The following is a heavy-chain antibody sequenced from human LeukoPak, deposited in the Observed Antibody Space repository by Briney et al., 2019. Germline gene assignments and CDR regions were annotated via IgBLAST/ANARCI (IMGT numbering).Heavy chain of an antibody. J-gene: IGHJ4*02. CDR3: ARDDYDILTGYYLLGY. Sequence: GSLRLSCAASGFTFSSYWMSWVRQAPGKGLEWVANIKQDGSEKYYVDSVKGRFTISRDNAKNSLYLQMNSLRAEDTAVYYCARDDYDILTGYYLLGYWGQGTLVTVSS. D-gene: IGHD3-9*01. V-gene: IGHV3-7*01. CDR2: IKQDGSEK. CDR1: GFTFSSYW.